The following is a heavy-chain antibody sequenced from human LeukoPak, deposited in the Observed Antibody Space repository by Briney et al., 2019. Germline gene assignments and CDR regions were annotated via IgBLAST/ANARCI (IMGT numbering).Heavy chain of an antibody. Sequence: GGSLRLSCAASGLTVISNYMSWVRQAPGKGLEWVSVVYAGGSIYYADSVKDRFTISRDNSKNTLYLQMNSLGAEDTAVYYCARGTYASGSYSYYFDYWGQGTLVTVSS. J-gene: IGHJ4*02. V-gene: IGHV3-53*01. CDR1: GLTVISNY. D-gene: IGHD3-10*01. CDR2: VYAGGSI. CDR3: ARGTYASGSYSYYFDY.